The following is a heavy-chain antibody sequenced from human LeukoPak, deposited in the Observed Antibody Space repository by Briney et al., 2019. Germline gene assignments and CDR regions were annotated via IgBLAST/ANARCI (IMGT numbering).Heavy chain of an antibody. CDR2: ISRSRSYI. V-gene: IGHV3-21*01. J-gene: IGHJ6*03. CDR1: GFTFSSYT. Sequence: GGSLRLSCAASGFTFSSYTMSWARQAPGGGGEWGASISRSRSYIYYADSVKGRFTISRDNCKNTLYLQMNSLRADDTAVYYCAKDAYYYSSGNYYDNYYYYYYMDVWGIGTTVAISS. CDR3: AKDAYYYSSGNYYDNYYYYYYMDV. D-gene: IGHD3-22*01.